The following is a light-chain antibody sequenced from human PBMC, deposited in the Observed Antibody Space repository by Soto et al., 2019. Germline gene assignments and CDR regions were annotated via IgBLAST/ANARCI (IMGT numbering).Light chain of an antibody. J-gene: IGKJ3*01. CDR3: QQYSSYSQFT. V-gene: IGKV1-5*03. CDR1: QSIKNW. Sequence: DIQMTQSPSTLSASVGDRVTITCRASQSIKNWLAWYQQKPGEAPKLLIYKASTLESGVPSRFTGSGSGTEFTLTISCLQSDDVATYYCQQYSSYSQFTFGPGTKVDIK. CDR2: KAS.